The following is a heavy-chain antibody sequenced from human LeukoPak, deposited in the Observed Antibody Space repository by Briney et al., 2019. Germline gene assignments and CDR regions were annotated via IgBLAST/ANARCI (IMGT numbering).Heavy chain of an antibody. CDR2: ISSSGSTT. V-gene: IGHV3-11*01. J-gene: IGHJ4*02. CDR1: GLTFSDYY. CDR3: AKGPGNDYVWGSYAY. D-gene: IGHD3-16*01. Sequence: PGGSLRLSCAASGLTFSDYYMSWIRQAPGKGLEWVSYISSSGSTTHYADSVKGRFTISRDNSKNTLYLQMNSLRAEDTAVYYCAKGPGNDYVWGSYAYWGQGTLVTVSS.